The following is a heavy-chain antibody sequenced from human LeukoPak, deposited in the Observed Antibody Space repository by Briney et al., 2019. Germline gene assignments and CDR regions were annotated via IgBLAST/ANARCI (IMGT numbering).Heavy chain of an antibody. CDR3: ARDPGVRYFDWLLPYFDY. J-gene: IGHJ4*02. CDR2: VTSSSRYT. CDR1: GFTFSTYR. Sequence: GGSLRLSCAASGFTFSTYRMSWVRQAPGKGLEWVSSVTSSSRYTFYADSVKGRFTISRDNAKNSLYLQMNSLRAEDTAVYYCARDPGVRYFDWLLPYFDYWGQGTLVTVSS. D-gene: IGHD3-9*01. V-gene: IGHV3-21*01.